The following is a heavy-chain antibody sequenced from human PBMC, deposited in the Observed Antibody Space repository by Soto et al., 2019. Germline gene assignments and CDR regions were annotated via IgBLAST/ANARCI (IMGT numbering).Heavy chain of an antibody. V-gene: IGHV1-46*03. Sequence: ASVKVSCKASGYTFTSYYMHWVRQAPGQGLEWMGVITPSGGSTDYAQRFQGRVTMTRDTATSTVYMELSSLRSEDTAVYFCARDGGFCGHGCHIGNWYFGLWGRGTLVTVSS. J-gene: IGHJ2*01. CDR1: GYTFTSYY. D-gene: IGHD2-21*01. CDR3: ARDGGFCGHGCHIGNWYFGL. CDR2: ITPSGGST.